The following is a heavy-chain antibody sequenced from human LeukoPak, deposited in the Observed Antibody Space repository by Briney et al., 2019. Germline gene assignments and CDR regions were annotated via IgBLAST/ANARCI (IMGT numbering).Heavy chain of an antibody. CDR1: GFTFSSYG. CDR3: AKDGRAFDY. Sequence: PGGSLRLSCAASGFTFSSYGMHWVRQAPGKGLQWVAVISYDGSNKYCADSVKGRFTISRDNSKNTLYLQMNSLRAEDTAVYYCAKDGRAFDYWGQGTLVTVSS. V-gene: IGHV3-30*18. CDR2: ISYDGSNK. J-gene: IGHJ4*02. D-gene: IGHD2-15*01.